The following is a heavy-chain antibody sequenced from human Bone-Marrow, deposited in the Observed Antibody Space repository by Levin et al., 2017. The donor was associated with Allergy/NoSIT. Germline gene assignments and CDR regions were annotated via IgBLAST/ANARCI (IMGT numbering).Heavy chain of an antibody. Sequence: PGGSLRLSCTASGFSFSSYGMGWVRQAPGKGLEWVSAISGGGDITYYADSVKGRFTISRDNAKNTVYFQMNNLRAEDTALYYCARPLTGSSYYMYFEHWGPGTLVTVSS. CDR1: GFSFSSYG. V-gene: IGHV3-23*01. CDR2: ISGGGDIT. D-gene: IGHD1-26*01. CDR3: ARPLTGSSYYMYFEH. J-gene: IGHJ1*01.